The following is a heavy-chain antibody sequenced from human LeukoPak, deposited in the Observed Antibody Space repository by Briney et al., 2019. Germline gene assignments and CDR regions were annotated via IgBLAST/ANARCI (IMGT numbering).Heavy chain of an antibody. CDR1: GFTFDDYA. Sequence: GGSLRLSCAASGFTFDDYAMHWVRQAPGKGLEWVSGISWNSGSIGYADSVKGRFTISRDNAKNSLYLQMNSLRAEDTAVYYCALTPPPLSRWGPAAYYFDYWGQGTLVTVSS. CDR3: ALTPPPLSRWGPAAYYFDY. J-gene: IGHJ4*02. D-gene: IGHD2-2*01. CDR2: ISWNSGSI. V-gene: IGHV3-9*01.